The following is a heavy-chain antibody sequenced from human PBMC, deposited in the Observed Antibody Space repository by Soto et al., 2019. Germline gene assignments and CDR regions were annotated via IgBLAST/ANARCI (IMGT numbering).Heavy chain of an antibody. CDR2: ISAYNGNT. V-gene: IGHV1-18*01. D-gene: IGHD2-8*01. Sequence: QVQLVQSGAEVKKPGASVKVSCKASGYTFTSYGISWVRQAPGQGLEWMGWISAYNGNTNYAQKFQGRVTMTTDTGTSTAYMELRSMISDDTAVYYCARGGKYRTNGVCSFYGLEVWGQGTTVTVSS. CDR3: ARGGKYRTNGVCSFYGLEV. CDR1: GYTFTSYG. J-gene: IGHJ6*02.